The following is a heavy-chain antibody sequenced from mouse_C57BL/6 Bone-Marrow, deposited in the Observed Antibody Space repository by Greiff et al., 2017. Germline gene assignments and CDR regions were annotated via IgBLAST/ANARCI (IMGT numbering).Heavy chain of an antibody. CDR2: IDPNSGGT. D-gene: IGHD2-4*01. V-gene: IGHV1-72*01. J-gene: IGHJ4*01. CDR1: GYTFTSYW. CDR3: ARNSGIYYDYSYAMDY. Sequence: QVQLQQPGAELVKPGASVKLSCKASGYTFTSYWMHWVKQRPGRGLEWIGRIDPNSGGTKYNEKFKSKATLTVDKPSSTAYMQLSSLTSEDAAVYYCARNSGIYYDYSYAMDYWGQGTSVTVSS.